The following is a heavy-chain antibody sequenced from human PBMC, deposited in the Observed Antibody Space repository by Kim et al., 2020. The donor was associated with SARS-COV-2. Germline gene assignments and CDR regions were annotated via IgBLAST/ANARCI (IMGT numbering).Heavy chain of an antibody. J-gene: IGHJ3*02. CDR1: GGSVSSGSYY. CDR2: IYYSGST. V-gene: IGHV4-61*01. D-gene: IGHD2-15*01. Sequence: SETLSLTCTVSGGSVSSGSYYWSWIRQPPGKGLEWIGYIYYSGSTNYNPSLKSRVTISVDTSKNQFSLKLSSVTAADTAVYYCAREVVAATSGAFDIWGQGTMVTVSS. CDR3: AREVVAATSGAFDI.